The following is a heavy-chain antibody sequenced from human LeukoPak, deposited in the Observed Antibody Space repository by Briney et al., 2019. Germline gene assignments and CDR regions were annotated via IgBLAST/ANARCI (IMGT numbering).Heavy chain of an antibody. D-gene: IGHD1-26*01. CDR3: ARSGSYYRLGAFDI. V-gene: IGHV4-59*01. CDR2: IYYSGST. CDR1: AGSISSYY. J-gene: IGHJ3*02. Sequence: SETLSLTCTGSAGSISSYYWSWFRQPPGKGLEWIGYIYYSGSTNYNPSLKSRVTISVDTSKNQFSLKLSSVTAADTAVYYCARSGSYYRLGAFDIWGQGTMVTVSS.